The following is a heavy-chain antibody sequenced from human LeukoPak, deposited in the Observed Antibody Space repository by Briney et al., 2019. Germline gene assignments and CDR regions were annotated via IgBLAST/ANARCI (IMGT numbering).Heavy chain of an antibody. J-gene: IGHJ6*02. V-gene: IGHV3-30*04. D-gene: IGHD1-26*01. Sequence: GGSLRLSCAASGFTFSSYAMHWVRQAPGKGLEWVAVISYDGSNKYYADSVKGRFTISRDNSKNTLYLQMNSLRAEDTAAYYCARDGGSYRGYYYYGMDVWGQGTTVTVSS. CDR1: GFTFSSYA. CDR3: ARDGGSYRGYYYYGMDV. CDR2: ISYDGSNK.